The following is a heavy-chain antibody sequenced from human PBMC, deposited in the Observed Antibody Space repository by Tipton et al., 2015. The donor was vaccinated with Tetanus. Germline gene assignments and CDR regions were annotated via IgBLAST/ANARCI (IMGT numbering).Heavy chain of an antibody. CDR2: IFYSGST. CDR3: AGRGGGAFDI. D-gene: IGHD3-10*01. CDR1: GGSLNSDNCY. V-gene: IGHV4-31*03. J-gene: IGHJ3*02. Sequence: TLSLTCTVSGGSLNSDNCYWSWIRQDPGKGLEWIGYIFYSGSTDYNPSLKSRVTISMDTSKNQFSLKLSSVTAADTAVYYCAGRGGGAFDIWGEGTMVTVSS.